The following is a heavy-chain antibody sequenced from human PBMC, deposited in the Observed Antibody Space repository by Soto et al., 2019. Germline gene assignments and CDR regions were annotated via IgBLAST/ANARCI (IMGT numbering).Heavy chain of an antibody. J-gene: IGHJ6*03. CDR1: GFTFSNYW. V-gene: IGHV3-74*01. CDR2: INSDGSVS. CDR3: ARGDCVGGSCYSLAGSFYYYMDV. D-gene: IGHD2-15*01. Sequence: EVKLVESGGGLVQPGGSLRLCCAASGFTFSNYWMYWVRQAPGQGLVWVSRINSDGSVSRYADSVKGRLTISRDNVKNTLYLQMNSLRVVDTAVYYCARGDCVGGSCYSLAGSFYYYMDVWGKGTTVTVFS.